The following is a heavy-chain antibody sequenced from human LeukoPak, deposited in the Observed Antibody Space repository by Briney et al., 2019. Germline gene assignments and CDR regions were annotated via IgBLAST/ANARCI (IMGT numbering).Heavy chain of an antibody. CDR2: MNPNSGNT. V-gene: IGHV1-8*01. Sequence: ASVKVSCKASGYTFTSYDINWVRQATGQGLEWMGWMNPNSGNTGYAQKFQGRVTTTRNTSISTAYMELSSLRSEDTAVYYCAIPRGYSYGSYYMDVWGKGTTVTVSS. CDR3: AIPRGYSYGSYYMDV. D-gene: IGHD5-18*01. CDR1: GYTFTSYD. J-gene: IGHJ6*03.